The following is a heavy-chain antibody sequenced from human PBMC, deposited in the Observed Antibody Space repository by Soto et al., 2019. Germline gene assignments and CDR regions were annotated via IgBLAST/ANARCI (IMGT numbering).Heavy chain of an antibody. J-gene: IGHJ4*02. D-gene: IGHD3-3*01. V-gene: IGHV1-69*01. CDR1: GGTFSIYG. CDR2: IIPIVGTA. Sequence: QVQLVQSGAEVKKPGSSVKVSCKASGGTFSIYGFSWMRQAPGQGLEWMGGIIPIVGTANYAQKFQGRVTITADESTNTAYMELTSLRSEDTAVYYCERGTSEFLEWEHERPWGQGTLVTVTS. CDR3: ERGTSEFLEWEHERP.